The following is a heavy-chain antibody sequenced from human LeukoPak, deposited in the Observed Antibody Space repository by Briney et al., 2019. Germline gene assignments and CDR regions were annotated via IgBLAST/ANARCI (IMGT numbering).Heavy chain of an antibody. D-gene: IGHD4-17*01. Sequence: TLSLTCTVSVGSITSHYWSWIRHPPGKALEWLALIYWDDDKRYSPSLKSRLTITKDTSKNQVVLTMTNMDPVDTATYYCAHRRSGADYGDFDYWGQGTLVTVSS. J-gene: IGHJ4*02. CDR1: VGSITSHYW. V-gene: IGHV2-5*08. CDR3: AHRRSGADYGDFDY. CDR2: IYWDDDK.